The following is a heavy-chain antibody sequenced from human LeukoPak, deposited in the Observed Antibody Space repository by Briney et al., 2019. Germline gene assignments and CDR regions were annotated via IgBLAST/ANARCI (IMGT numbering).Heavy chain of an antibody. D-gene: IGHD1-14*01. Sequence: GGSLRFSCAASGFTFDSYWMSWVRQAPGKGLEWVANIKQDGNEKYYVDSVKGRFAISRDNAKNSLYLQMNSLRAEDTAVYYCARDPLTQNDHWGQGTLVSVSS. CDR3: ARDPLTQNDH. CDR1: GFTFDSYW. V-gene: IGHV3-7*01. CDR2: IKQDGNEK. J-gene: IGHJ4*02.